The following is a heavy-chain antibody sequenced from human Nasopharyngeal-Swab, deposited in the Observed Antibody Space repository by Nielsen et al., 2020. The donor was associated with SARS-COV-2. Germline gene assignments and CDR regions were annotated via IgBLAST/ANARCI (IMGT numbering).Heavy chain of an antibody. V-gene: IGHV3-23*01. J-gene: IGHJ4*02. CDR3: ARDVGRQWLD. D-gene: IGHD6-19*01. CDR2: ISGSGGST. Sequence: GESLKISCAASGFTFSSYAMSWVRQAPGKGLEWVSAISGSGGSTYYADSVKGRFTISRDNSKNTLYLQMNSLRAEDTAVYYYARDVGRQWLDWGQGTLVTVSS. CDR1: GFTFSSYA.